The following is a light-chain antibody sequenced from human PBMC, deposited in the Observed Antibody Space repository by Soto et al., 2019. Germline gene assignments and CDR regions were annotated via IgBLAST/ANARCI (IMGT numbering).Light chain of an antibody. Sequence: EKVMTQSPATLSVSPGERATLSCRASQSVGSDLAWYQQKPGQPPRLLIYDASTRATGIPSRFSGSGSGTEFTLTISSLKSEDFAVYYCQQYDNWPRTFGQGTKVEIK. CDR3: QQYDNWPRT. CDR2: DAS. CDR1: QSVGSD. J-gene: IGKJ1*01. V-gene: IGKV3-15*01.